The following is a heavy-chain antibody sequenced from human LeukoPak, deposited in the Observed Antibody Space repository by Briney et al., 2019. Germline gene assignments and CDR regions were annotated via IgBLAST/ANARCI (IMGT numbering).Heavy chain of an antibody. Sequence: SQPLSLTCAISGASVSSNSAAWNWIRQSPSRGLAWLGRTYYRSKWYNDYAVSVKSRITINPDTSKNQFSLQLNSVTPEDTAVYYCARDQEGMAAAGNSYYFDYWGQGTLVTVSS. D-gene: IGHD6-13*01. CDR3: ARDQEGMAAAGNSYYFDY. CDR1: GASVSSNSAA. CDR2: TYYRSKWYN. J-gene: IGHJ4*02. V-gene: IGHV6-1*01.